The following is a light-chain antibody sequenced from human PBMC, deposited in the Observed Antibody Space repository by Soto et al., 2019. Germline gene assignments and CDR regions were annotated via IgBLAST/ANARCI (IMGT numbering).Light chain of an antibody. V-gene: IGLV2-14*01. CDR2: EVT. CDR1: SSDVGGYKY. CDR3: SSYRYKDTRV. Sequence: QSVLTQPASVSGSPGQSITISCTGTSSDVGGYKYVSWYQQYPGKVPKLMIYEVTKRPAGVSYRFPGSKSGNTAFLTISGLQAEDEADYYCSSYRYKDTRVFGGGTKLTVL. J-gene: IGLJ3*02.